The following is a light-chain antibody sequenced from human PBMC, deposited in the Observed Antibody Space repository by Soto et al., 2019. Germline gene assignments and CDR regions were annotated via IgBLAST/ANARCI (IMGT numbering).Light chain of an antibody. CDR2: DAS. V-gene: IGKV3-20*01. J-gene: IGKJ1*01. Sequence: LSPGERATLSCKASQSVSSNLAWYQQKPGQAPRLLIYDASSRATGIPDRFSGSGSGTDFTLTISRLEPEDFAVYYCQQYGSSPRTFGQGTKVDIK. CDR1: QSVSSN. CDR3: QQYGSSPRT.